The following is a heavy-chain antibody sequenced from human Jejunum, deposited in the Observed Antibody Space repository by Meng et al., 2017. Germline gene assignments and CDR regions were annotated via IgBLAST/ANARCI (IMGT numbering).Heavy chain of an antibody. Sequence: APLQESGPGLIKPSEPLSLTCTVSGDSISSYYWSWIRQPAGKGLEWIGRFYGSGSTNYNPSLESRVSMSRDTSKNQLSLNLRSVTAADTAVYYCARLTPGYTYLFDYWGQGTLVTVSS. V-gene: IGHV4-4*07. CDR1: GDSISSYY. D-gene: IGHD5-18*01. CDR3: ARLTPGYTYLFDY. J-gene: IGHJ4*02. CDR2: FYGSGST.